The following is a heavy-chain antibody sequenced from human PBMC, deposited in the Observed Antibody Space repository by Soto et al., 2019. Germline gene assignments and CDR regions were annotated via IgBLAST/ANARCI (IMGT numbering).Heavy chain of an antibody. V-gene: IGHV1-69*08. CDR1: GGTFSSYT. CDR3: ARDSHNWYFDL. CDR2: IIPILGIA. Sequence: QVQLVQSGAEVKKPGCSVKVSCKASGGTFSSYTISWVRQAPGQGLEWMGRIIPILGIANYAQKFQGRVTITADKSTSTAYMELSSLRSEDTAVYYCARDSHNWYFDLWGRGTLVTVSS. J-gene: IGHJ2*01.